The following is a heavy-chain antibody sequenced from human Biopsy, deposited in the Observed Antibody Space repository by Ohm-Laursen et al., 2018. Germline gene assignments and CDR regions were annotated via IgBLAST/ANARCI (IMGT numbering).Heavy chain of an antibody. CDR2: IDTGGGST. Sequence: ASVKVSCKTSGYYFTSNYIHWVRQAPGQGLQWMAAIDTGGGSTHYSQTFMGRVTVTRDTSTTTVYMELRSLRSDDTAVYFCAREEDNSGYDYYGMDVWGQGTTVTVSS. J-gene: IGHJ6*02. V-gene: IGHV1-46*01. CDR1: GYYFTSNY. D-gene: IGHD3-22*01. CDR3: AREEDNSGYDYYGMDV.